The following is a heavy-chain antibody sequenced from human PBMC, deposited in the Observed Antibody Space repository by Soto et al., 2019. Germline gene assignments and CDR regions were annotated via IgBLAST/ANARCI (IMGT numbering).Heavy chain of an antibody. CDR3: ARVYGSGNDY. V-gene: IGHV4-59*11. J-gene: IGHJ4*02. D-gene: IGHD3-10*01. CDR2: IYYSGST. Sequence: QLQESGPGLVKPSETLSLTCTVSGGSISSHYWSWIRQPPGKGLEWIGYIYYSGSTNYNSSLKSRVNISVDTSKNQFSLQVNSVTAADTAVYYCARVYGSGNDYWGQGILVTVSS. CDR1: GGSISSHY.